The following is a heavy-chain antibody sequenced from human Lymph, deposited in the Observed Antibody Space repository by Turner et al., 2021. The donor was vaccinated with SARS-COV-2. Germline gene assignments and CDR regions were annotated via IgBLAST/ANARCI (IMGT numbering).Heavy chain of an antibody. CDR2: SSWTSGSI. V-gene: IGHV3-9*01. D-gene: IGHD3-16*01. Sequence: EVQLGESGGGLVQPGRSRRLSTAASGFTFDDYAMHWVRQAAGKGLEWVSGSSWTSGSIGYAASGKGRFTIFRDDAKNSLELQMNSRRAEDTAVYYCAKSQFTWDYYYYGMDVWGQGTTVTVSS. J-gene: IGHJ6*02. CDR3: AKSQFTWDYYYYGMDV. CDR1: GFTFDDYA.